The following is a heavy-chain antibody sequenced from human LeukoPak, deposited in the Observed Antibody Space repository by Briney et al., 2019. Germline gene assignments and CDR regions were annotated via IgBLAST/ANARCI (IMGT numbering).Heavy chain of an antibody. CDR2: INSDGSST. CDR3: ARDEPYCGGDCLDY. CDR1: GFTFSSYE. Sequence: GGSLRLSCAASGFTFSSYEMNWVRQAPGKGLEWVSRINSDGSSTSYADSVKGRFTISRDNAKNTLYLQMNSLRAEDTAVYYCARDEPYCGGDCLDYWGQGTLVTVSS. J-gene: IGHJ4*02. D-gene: IGHD2-21*01. V-gene: IGHV3-74*01.